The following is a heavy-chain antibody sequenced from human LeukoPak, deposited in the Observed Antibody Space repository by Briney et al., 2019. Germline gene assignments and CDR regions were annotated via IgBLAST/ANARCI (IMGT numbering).Heavy chain of an antibody. CDR3: ARGGFYCGGDCYVDY. CDR2: INHSGSP. D-gene: IGHD2-21*02. CDR1: GGSFSTYY. Sequence: PSETLSLTCAVYGGSFSTYYWSWIRQPPGKGLEWIGEINHSGSPNYNPSLKSRVTISVDTSKNQFSLKLSSVTAADTAVYYCARGGFYCGGDCYVDYWGQGTLVTVSS. V-gene: IGHV4-34*01. J-gene: IGHJ4*02.